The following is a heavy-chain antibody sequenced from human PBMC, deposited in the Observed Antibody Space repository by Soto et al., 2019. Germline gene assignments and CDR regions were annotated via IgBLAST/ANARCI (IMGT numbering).Heavy chain of an antibody. CDR1: GGIFSSYS. D-gene: IGHD1-26*01. CDR3: ARVGGVGAPPGADY. Sequence: SVKVSCKASGGIFSSYSISWLRQAPGQGLEWMGAVIPILGQAYYAQNFQDRVTITADESTRTAYMDLISLRSDDTAVYFCARVGGVGAPPGADYWGQGTLVTVSS. CDR2: VIPILGQA. V-gene: IGHV1-69*13. J-gene: IGHJ4*02.